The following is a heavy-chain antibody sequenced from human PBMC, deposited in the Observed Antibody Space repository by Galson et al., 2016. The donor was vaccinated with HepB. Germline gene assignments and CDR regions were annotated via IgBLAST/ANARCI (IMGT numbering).Heavy chain of an antibody. D-gene: IGHD3-22*01. V-gene: IGHV5-51*01. Sequence: QSGAEVTKPGESLKITCKASGYSFNSQWIGWVRQMPGKGLEWMGFIYPADSDTRYSPSFLGQVTFSVDKSSSTAYLQWSSLKTSDTAMYYCARRGTDYYDSSLYNDAFDIWGQGTMVTVSS. J-gene: IGHJ3*02. CDR3: ARRGTDYYDSSLYNDAFDI. CDR1: GYSFNSQW. CDR2: IYPADSDT.